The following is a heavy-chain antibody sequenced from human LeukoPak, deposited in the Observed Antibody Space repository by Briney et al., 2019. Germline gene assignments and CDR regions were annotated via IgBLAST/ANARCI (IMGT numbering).Heavy chain of an antibody. CDR2: INPNSGGT. J-gene: IGHJ3*02. Sequence: ASVKVSCKTSGYTFTSYDISWVRQAPGQGLEWMGWINPNSGGTNYAQRFQGRVTMTRDTSISTAYMELSRLRSDDTAVYYCASVVSAVQRWLNDAFDIWGQGTMVTVSS. CDR3: ASVVSAVQRWLNDAFDI. V-gene: IGHV1-2*02. D-gene: IGHD5-24*01. CDR1: GYTFTSYD.